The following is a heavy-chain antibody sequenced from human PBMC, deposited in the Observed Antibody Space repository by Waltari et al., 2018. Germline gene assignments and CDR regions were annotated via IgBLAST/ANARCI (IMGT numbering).Heavy chain of an antibody. J-gene: IGHJ4*02. V-gene: IGHV3-23*01. D-gene: IGHD3-3*01. Sequence: EVQLLESGGGLVQPGGSLRLSCVASGFSFTTYAISWVRQAPGKGLEWVSTVTGGGDVTFYADSAKGRFTISRDNSKNTVYLEMNSLRAEDTALYYCAKGHEASGLLTAYFDFWGQGTPVTVSS. CDR2: VTGGGDVT. CDR1: GFSFTTYA. CDR3: AKGHEASGLLTAYFDF.